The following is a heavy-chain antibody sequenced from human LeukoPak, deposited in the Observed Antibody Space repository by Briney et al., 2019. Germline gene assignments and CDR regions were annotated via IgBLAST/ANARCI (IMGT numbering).Heavy chain of an antibody. CDR2: ISYDGSNK. CDR1: GFTFSSYA. V-gene: IGHV3-30-3*01. D-gene: IGHD3-22*01. Sequence: GGSLRLSCAASGFTFSSYAMHWVRQAPGKGLEGVADISYDGSNKYYADSVKGRFTISRDNSKNTLYLQMHSLRAEDTAVYYSAKAGITIIVVPIGYFDYWGQGTLVTVSS. J-gene: IGHJ4*02. CDR3: AKAGITIIVVPIGYFDY.